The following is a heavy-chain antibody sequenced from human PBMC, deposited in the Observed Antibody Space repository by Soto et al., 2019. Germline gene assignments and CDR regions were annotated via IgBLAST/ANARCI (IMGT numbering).Heavy chain of an antibody. V-gene: IGHV4-59*11. CDR1: GGSISNHY. D-gene: IGHD7-27*01. CDR2: SYYNGNT. Sequence: QVQLQESGPGLVKPSETLSLTCSVSGGSISNHYWSWIRQPPGKGLEWIGYSYYNGNTNYNPSLKSRVTLSVDTSRNQISLKLTTVTAADTAVYYCTRANWYSEYWGQGPLVTVSS. CDR3: TRANWYSEY. J-gene: IGHJ4*02.